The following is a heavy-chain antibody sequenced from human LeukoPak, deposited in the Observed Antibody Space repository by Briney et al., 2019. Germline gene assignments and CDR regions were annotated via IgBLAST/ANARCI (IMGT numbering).Heavy chain of an antibody. Sequence: PGGSLRLSCAASGFTFSSYEMNWVRQAPGKGLEGVSYISSSGSTIYYADSVKGRFTISRDNAKNSLYLQMNSLRAEDTAVYYCASGSGSYYEFDYWGQGTLVTVSS. J-gene: IGHJ4*02. CDR2: ISSSGSTI. D-gene: IGHD3-10*01. CDR3: ASGSGSYYEFDY. CDR1: GFTFSSYE. V-gene: IGHV3-48*03.